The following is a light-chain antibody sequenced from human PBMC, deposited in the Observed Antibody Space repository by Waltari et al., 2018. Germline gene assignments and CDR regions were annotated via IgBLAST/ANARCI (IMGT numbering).Light chain of an antibody. V-gene: IGKV3-20*01. CDR2: GAA. Sequence: EIVLTHSPATLSLSPGERATLSCRASQIIDRSYFAWYQQKPGQAPRLLIYGAASRATGITDRFSGSGSGSDFTLTISRLEPEDLAVYYCQQYGRSPRTFGQGTKLEI. J-gene: IGKJ2*01. CDR1: QIIDRSY. CDR3: QQYGRSPRT.